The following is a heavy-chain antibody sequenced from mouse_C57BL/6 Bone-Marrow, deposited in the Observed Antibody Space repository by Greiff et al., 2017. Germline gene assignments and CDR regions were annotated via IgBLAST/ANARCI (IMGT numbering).Heavy chain of an antibody. CDR1: VYTFTSYW. V-gene: IGHV1-55*01. J-gene: IGHJ2*01. CDR2: IYPGSGST. D-gene: IGHD1-1*01. Sequence: VQLQQPGAELVKPGASVKMSCKASVYTFTSYWITWVKQRPGQGLEWIGDIYPGSGSTNYNEKFKGKATLTVDTSSSTAYMQLSSLTSEDSAVYYCARPPSSSPFDYWGQGTTLTVSS. CDR3: ARPPSSSPFDY.